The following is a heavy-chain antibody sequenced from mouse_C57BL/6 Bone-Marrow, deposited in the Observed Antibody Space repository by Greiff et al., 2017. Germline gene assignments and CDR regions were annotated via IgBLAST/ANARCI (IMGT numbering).Heavy chain of an antibody. D-gene: IGHD2-5*01. CDR3: TTYSNYFRDY. J-gene: IGHJ4*01. Sequence: VQLQQSGAELVRPGASVKLSCTASGFNIKDDYMHWVKQRPEQGLEWIGWIDPENGDTEYASKFQGKATITADTSSNTAYLQLRSLTSEDTAVYYCTTYSNYFRDYWGQGTSVTVSS. CDR1: GFNIKDDY. V-gene: IGHV14-4*01. CDR2: IDPENGDT.